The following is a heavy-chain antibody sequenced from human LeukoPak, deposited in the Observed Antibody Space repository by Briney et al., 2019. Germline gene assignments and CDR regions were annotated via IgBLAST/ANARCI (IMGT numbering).Heavy chain of an antibody. Sequence: VASVKVSCKASGYTFTSYGISWVRQAPGQGLEWMGWISAYNGNTNYAQKLQGRVTMTTDTSTSTAYMELRSLRSDDTAVYYCARSLYCSGGSCYGLPFDYWGQGTLVTVSS. V-gene: IGHV1-18*01. D-gene: IGHD2-15*01. CDR1: GYTFTSYG. J-gene: IGHJ4*02. CDR3: ARSLYCSGGSCYGLPFDY. CDR2: ISAYNGNT.